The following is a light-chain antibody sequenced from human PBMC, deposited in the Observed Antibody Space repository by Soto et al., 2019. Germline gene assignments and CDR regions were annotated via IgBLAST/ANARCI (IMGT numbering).Light chain of an antibody. Sequence: QSALTQPPSAFGSPGQSVTISCTGTSSDVGGYNYVSWYQQHPGKAPKVMIYEVSKRPSGVPDRFSGSKSGNTASLTVSGLQAEDEADYYCSSYAGSNLVFGGGTKLTVL. CDR2: EVS. V-gene: IGLV2-8*01. CDR1: SSDVGGYNY. J-gene: IGLJ2*01. CDR3: SSYAGSNLV.